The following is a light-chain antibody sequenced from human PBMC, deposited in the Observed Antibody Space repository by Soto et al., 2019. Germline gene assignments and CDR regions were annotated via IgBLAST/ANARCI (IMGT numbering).Light chain of an antibody. CDR2: EVS. V-gene: IGLV2-8*01. J-gene: IGLJ1*01. CDR3: SSYAGTNTPYV. Sequence: QSALTQPPSASGSPGQSVTISCTGTSSDVGGYYYVSWYQQHPGKAPKLMIYEVSKRPSGVPDRFSDSKSGNTASLTVSGLQAEDEADYYCSSYAGTNTPYVFGTGTKVTVL. CDR1: SSDVGGYYY.